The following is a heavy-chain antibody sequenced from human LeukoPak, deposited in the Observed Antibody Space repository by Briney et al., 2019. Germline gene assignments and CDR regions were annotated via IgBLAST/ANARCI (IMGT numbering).Heavy chain of an antibody. CDR2: IYSSGIT. D-gene: IGHD3-10*01. Sequence: PSETLSLTCTVSGGSVSGYYWSLIRQPAGKGLEWIGRIYSSGITTYNPSLKSRVTMSVDTSKNQLSPKLTSVTATDTAVYYCVRDSGSGSNRYMDVWGKGTTVTVSS. CDR3: VRDSGSGSNRYMDV. J-gene: IGHJ6*03. V-gene: IGHV4-4*07. CDR1: GGSVSGYY.